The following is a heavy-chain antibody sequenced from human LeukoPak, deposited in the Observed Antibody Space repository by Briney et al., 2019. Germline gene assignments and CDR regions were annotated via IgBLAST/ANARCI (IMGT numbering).Heavy chain of an antibody. CDR3: ARDTFTAARPSTNYYYYYMDV. CDR2: INPNSGGT. Sequence: ASVKVSCKASGYTFTGYYMHWVRQAPGQGLEWMGWINPNSGGTNYAQKFQGRVTMTRDTSISTAYMELSRLRSDDTAVYYCARDTFTAARPSTNYYYYYMDVWGKGTTVTVSS. D-gene: IGHD6-6*01. J-gene: IGHJ6*03. CDR1: GYTFTGYY. V-gene: IGHV1-2*02.